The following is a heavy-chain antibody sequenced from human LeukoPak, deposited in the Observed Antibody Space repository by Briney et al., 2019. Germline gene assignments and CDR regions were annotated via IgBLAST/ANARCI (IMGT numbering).Heavy chain of an antibody. J-gene: IGHJ4*02. D-gene: IGHD4-23*01. CDR3: ARDQGAYGGNSDY. CDR1: GATFSSYA. Sequence: SVTVSFNGSGATFSSYANSWMRHAPGPGHEWKVGIIPICGTANYAQKFQGRVTITADESTSTAYMELSSLRSEDTAVYYCARDQGAYGGNSDYWGQGTLVTVSS. CDR2: IIPICGTA. V-gene: IGHV1-69*01.